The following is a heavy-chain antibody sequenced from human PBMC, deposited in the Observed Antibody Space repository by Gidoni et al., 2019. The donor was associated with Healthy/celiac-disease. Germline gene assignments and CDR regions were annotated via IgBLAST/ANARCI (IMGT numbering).Heavy chain of an antibody. CDR2: IYYSGST. J-gene: IGHJ6*02. D-gene: IGHD2-15*01. CDR3: ARRDMYYYYGMDV. Sequence: QLQLQESGTGLVKPSENLSLTCTVSGGAISSSSYYWGWTRQPPGKGLEWIGSIYYSGSTYYNPSLKSRVTISVDTSKNQFSLKLSSVTAADTAVYYCARRDMYYYYGMDVWGQGTTVTVSS. CDR1: GGAISSSSYY. V-gene: IGHV4-39*01.